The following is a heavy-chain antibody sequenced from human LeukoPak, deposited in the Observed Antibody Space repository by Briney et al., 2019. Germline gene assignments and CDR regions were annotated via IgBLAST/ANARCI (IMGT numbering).Heavy chain of an antibody. CDR3: ATLGDGYNLFDY. V-gene: IGHV1-69-2*01. Sequence: ASVKVSCKVSGYTFTDYYMHWVQQAPGKGLEWMGLVDPEDGETIYPEKFQGRVTITADTSTDTAYMELSSLRSEDTAVYYCATLGDGYNLFDYWGQGTLVTVSS. CDR1: GYTFTDYY. CDR2: VDPEDGET. J-gene: IGHJ4*02. D-gene: IGHD5-24*01.